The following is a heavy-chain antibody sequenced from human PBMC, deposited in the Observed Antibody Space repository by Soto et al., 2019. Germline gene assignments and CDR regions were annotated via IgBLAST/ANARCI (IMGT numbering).Heavy chain of an antibody. CDR2: IYPGDSDT. V-gene: IGHV5-51*01. CDR1: GYRFTTYW. CDR3: ARTAGPGDYGIYYFDY. D-gene: IGHD4-17*01. J-gene: IGHJ4*02. Sequence: GESLKISCKGSGYRFTTYWIAWVRLMPGNGLEWMGLIYPGDSDTRYSPSFQGQVSISADKSIGTAYLQWTTLKASDTAMYYCARTAGPGDYGIYYFDYWGQGTLVTVSS.